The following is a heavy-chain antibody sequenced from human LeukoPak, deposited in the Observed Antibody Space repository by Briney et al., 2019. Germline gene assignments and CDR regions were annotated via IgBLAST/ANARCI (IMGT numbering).Heavy chain of an antibody. CDR1: GDSIRSYY. D-gene: IGHD1-26*01. CDR3: ARVRGILAYSAFDL. Sequence: SETLSLTCTVSGDSIRSYYWSWIRQPAGKGLEWIGRVYVTGNTNYSPSLKSRVTMSVDTSKNQFSLKLSSVTAADTAVYYCARVRGILAYSAFDLWGQGTVVTVSS. V-gene: IGHV4-4*07. J-gene: IGHJ3*01. CDR2: VYVTGNT.